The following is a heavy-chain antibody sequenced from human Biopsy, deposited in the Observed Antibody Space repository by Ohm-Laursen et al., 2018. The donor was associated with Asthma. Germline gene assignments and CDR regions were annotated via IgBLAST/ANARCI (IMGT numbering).Heavy chain of an antibody. Sequence: SETLSLTCLVSGDAMSTSGSYWGWIRQSPGKGLEWIGSIYYSGGTYYNPSLGSRVTISADTSKNHFSLKVTSVTAADTAVYYCARAVSSSSYWYFDLWGRGDLVTVSS. D-gene: IGHD6-6*01. CDR1: GDAMSTSGSY. CDR3: ARAVSSSSYWYFDL. CDR2: IYYSGGT. V-gene: IGHV4-39*02. J-gene: IGHJ2*01.